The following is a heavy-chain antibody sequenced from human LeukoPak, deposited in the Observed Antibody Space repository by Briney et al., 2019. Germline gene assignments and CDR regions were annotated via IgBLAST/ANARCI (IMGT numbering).Heavy chain of an antibody. CDR1: GASFSSGDQY. Sequence: SETLSLTCPVSGASFSSGDQYWNWIRQRPGEGLERIGSIHPSGTLYNNPSLESRVTISIDTSKNQFSLNLNSVTAADTAVYFCSRGPDSRKLGYWGQGTLVTVSS. V-gene: IGHV4-31*03. CDR2: IHPSGTL. J-gene: IGHJ4*02. CDR3: SRGPDSRKLGY. D-gene: IGHD3-22*01.